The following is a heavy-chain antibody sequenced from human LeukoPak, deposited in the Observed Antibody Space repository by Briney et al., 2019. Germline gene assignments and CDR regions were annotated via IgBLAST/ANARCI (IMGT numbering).Heavy chain of an antibody. D-gene: IGHD5-18*01. CDR1: GGSISSGSYY. CDR2: IYTSGST. J-gene: IGHJ4*02. CDR3: ARESVDTAMDYDY. Sequence: KTSQTLSLTCTVSGGSISSGSYYWSWIRQPAGKGLEWIGRIYTSGSTNYNPSLKSRVTISVDTSKNQFSLKLSSVTAADTAVYYCARESVDTAMDYDYWGQGTLVTVSS. V-gene: IGHV4-61*02.